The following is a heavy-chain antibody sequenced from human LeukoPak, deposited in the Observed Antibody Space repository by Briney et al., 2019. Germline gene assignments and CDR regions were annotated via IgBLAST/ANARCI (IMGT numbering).Heavy chain of an antibody. Sequence: HPGGSLRLSCAASGFTFSSYAMSWVRQAPGKGLEWVSVIYSGGSTYYADSVKGRFTISRDNSKNTLYLQMNSLRAEDTAVYYCARDLNSNYVAFDYWGQGTLVTVSS. CDR3: ARDLNSNYVAFDY. D-gene: IGHD4-11*01. CDR2: IYSGGST. J-gene: IGHJ4*02. V-gene: IGHV3-53*01. CDR1: GFTFSSYA.